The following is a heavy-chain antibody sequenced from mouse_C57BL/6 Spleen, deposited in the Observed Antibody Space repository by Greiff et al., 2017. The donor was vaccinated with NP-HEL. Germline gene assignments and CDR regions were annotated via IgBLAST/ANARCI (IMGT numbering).Heavy chain of an antibody. J-gene: IGHJ3*01. V-gene: IGHV1-15*01. D-gene: IGHD1-2*01. CDR1: GYTFTDYE. CDR2: IDPETGGT. CDR3: TRGVGSITTAAY. Sequence: VQLQQSGAELVRPGASVTLSCKASGYTFTDYEMHWVKQTPVHGLEWIGAIDPETGGTAYNQKFKGKAILTADKSSSTAYMELRSLTSEDSAVYYCTRGVGSITTAAYWGQGTLVTVSA.